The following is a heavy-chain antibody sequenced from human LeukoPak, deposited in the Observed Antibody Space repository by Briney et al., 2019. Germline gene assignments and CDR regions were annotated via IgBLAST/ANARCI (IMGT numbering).Heavy chain of an antibody. CDR1: GGSISSYY. V-gene: IGHV4-34*01. D-gene: IGHD6-6*01. Sequence: SETLSLTCTVSGGSISSYYWSWIRQPPGKGLEWIGEINHSGSTNYNPSLKSRVTISVDTSKNQFSLKLSSVTAADTAVYYCARGRRYSSSSAGYYYYMDVWGKGTTVTVSS. CDR3: ARGRRYSSSSAGYYYYMDV. CDR2: INHSGST. J-gene: IGHJ6*03.